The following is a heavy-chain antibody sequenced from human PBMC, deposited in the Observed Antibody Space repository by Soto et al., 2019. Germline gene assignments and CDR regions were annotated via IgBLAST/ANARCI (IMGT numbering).Heavy chain of an antibody. V-gene: IGHV3-66*01. CDR3: ARDRIPTGMDV. CDR2: IYNGGST. CDR1: VFTVSSNY. Sequence: GSLRRSCAASVFTVSSNYMSWVRQAPGKGLEWVSVIYNGGSTYYADSVKGRFTISRDDSKNTLYLQMNSLRAEDTAVYYCARDRIPTGMDVWGQGTTVTVS. J-gene: IGHJ6*02.